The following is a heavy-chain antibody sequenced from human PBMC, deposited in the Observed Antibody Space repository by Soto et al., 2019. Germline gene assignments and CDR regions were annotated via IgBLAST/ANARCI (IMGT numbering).Heavy chain of an antibody. D-gene: IGHD2-21*01. CDR2: ITSKANNYAT. CDR1: GFIFSGSG. CDR3: TRAYDSGDNFFYFDF. Sequence: DVQLVESGGGLVQPGGSLKVACAASGFIFSGSGIHWVRQASGKGLQWVGRITSKANNYATTYDASLKGRFTMSRDDSKNTAYLQMDGLISEDTAVYYCTRAYDSGDNFFYFDFWGQGILVTVSS. J-gene: IGHJ4*02. V-gene: IGHV3-73*02.